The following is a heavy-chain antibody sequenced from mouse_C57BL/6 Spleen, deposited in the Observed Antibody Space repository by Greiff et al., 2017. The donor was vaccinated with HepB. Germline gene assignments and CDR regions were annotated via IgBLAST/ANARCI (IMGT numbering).Heavy chain of an antibody. CDR3: PPPSSLPLSSYFDV. CDR1: GFNIKDDY. V-gene: IGHV14-4*01. J-gene: IGHJ1*03. CDR2: IDPENGDT. Sequence: EVQLQQSGAELVRPGASVKLSCTASGFNIKDDYMHWVKQRPEQGLEWIGWIDPENGDTEYASKFQGKATITADTSSNTAYLQLSSLTSSDTAVCSCPPPSSLPLSSYFDVWGTGTTVTVSS. D-gene: IGHD6-1*01.